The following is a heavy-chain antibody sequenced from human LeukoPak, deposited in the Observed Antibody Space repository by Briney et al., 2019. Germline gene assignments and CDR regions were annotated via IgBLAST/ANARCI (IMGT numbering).Heavy chain of an antibody. CDR1: GFTVSSNY. D-gene: IGHD3-22*01. V-gene: IGHV3-53*04. J-gene: IGHJ3*02. CDR3: ARDRSGYDGFDI. CDR2: IYSGDSA. Sequence: GGSLRLSCAGSGFTVSSNYMSCVRQAPGKGLEWVSAIYSGDSAYYADSVKGRFTISRHNSKDTLYLQMNSLRADDTAMYYCARDRSGYDGFDIWGQGTMVTVSS.